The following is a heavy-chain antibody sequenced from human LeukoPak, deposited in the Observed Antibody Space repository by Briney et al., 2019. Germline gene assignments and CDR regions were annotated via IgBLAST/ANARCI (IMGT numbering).Heavy chain of an antibody. D-gene: IGHD6-13*01. Sequence: GGSLRLSCAASGFTFSSYAMSWVRQAPGKGLEWVSAISGSGGSTYYADSVKGRFTISRDNSKNTLYLQMNSPRAEDTAVYYCANEPAAGGFGYWGQGTLVTVSS. V-gene: IGHV3-23*01. CDR1: GFTFSSYA. CDR2: ISGSGGST. J-gene: IGHJ4*02. CDR3: ANEPAAGGFGY.